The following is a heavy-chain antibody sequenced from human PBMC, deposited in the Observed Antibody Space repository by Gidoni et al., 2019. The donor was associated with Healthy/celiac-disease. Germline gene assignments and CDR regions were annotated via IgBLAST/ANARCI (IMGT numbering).Heavy chain of an antibody. CDR2: IIPILGIA. Sequence: QVQLVQSVAEVKKPGSSVKVSCKASGGTFSSYAISWVRQAPGQGLEWMGRIIPILGIANYAQKFQGRVTITADKSTSTAYMELSSLRSEDTAVYYCAREGAYCGGDCYSDAFDIWGQGTMVTVSS. J-gene: IGHJ3*02. D-gene: IGHD2-21*02. V-gene: IGHV1-69*09. CDR1: GGTFSSYA. CDR3: AREGAYCGGDCYSDAFDI.